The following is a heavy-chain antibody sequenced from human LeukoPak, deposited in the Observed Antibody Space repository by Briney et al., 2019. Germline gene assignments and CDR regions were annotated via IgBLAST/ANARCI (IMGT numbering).Heavy chain of an antibody. CDR1: GFTFSTYT. CDR3: ATLRRYYSGADV. Sequence: PGGSLRLSCAASGFTFSTYTMNWVRQAPGKGLEWVSSISSSGGFIYYADSVKGRFTISRDNAKNSLYLQMNSLRAEDTAVYYCATLRRYYSGADVWGKGTTVTISS. D-gene: IGHD6-19*01. J-gene: IGHJ6*04. CDR2: ISSSGGFI. V-gene: IGHV3-21*01.